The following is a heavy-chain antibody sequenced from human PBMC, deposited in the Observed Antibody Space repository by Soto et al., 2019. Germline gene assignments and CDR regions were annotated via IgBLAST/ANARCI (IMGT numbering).Heavy chain of an antibody. V-gene: IGHV3-30*18. J-gene: IGHJ3*02. CDR2: ISYDGSNK. CDR3: AKYSIPGYDAFDI. CDR1: GFTFSSYG. D-gene: IGHD6-25*01. Sequence: GGSLRLSCAASGFTFSSYGMHWVRQAPGKGLEWVAVISYDGSNKYYADSVKGRFTISRDNSKNTLYLQMNSLRAEDTAVYYCAKYSIPGYDAFDIWGQGTMVTVSS.